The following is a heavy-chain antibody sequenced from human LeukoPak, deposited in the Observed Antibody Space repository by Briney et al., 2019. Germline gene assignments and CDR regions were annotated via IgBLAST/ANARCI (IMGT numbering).Heavy chain of an antibody. Sequence: GGSLKLSCAASGFTFSGSAMHWVRQAPGKGLEWVTVISYDGSNKYYADSVKGRFTISRDNSKNTLYLQMNSLRAEDTAVYYCAKQQTWGQGTLVTVSS. V-gene: IGHV3-30*18. D-gene: IGHD6-13*01. CDR3: AKQQT. J-gene: IGHJ5*02. CDR1: GFTFSGSA. CDR2: ISYDGSNK.